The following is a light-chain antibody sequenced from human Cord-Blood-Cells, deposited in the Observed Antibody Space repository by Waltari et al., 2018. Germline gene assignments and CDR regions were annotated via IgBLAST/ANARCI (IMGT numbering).Light chain of an antibody. CDR3: SSYTSSSLWV. J-gene: IGLJ3*02. CDR2: DVS. Sequence: TSSDVGGYNYVSWYQQHPGKAPKLMIYDVSKRPSGVSNRFSGSKSGNTASLTISGLQAEDEADYYCSSYTSSSLWVFGGGTKLTVL. V-gene: IGLV2-14*04. CDR1: SSDVGGYNY.